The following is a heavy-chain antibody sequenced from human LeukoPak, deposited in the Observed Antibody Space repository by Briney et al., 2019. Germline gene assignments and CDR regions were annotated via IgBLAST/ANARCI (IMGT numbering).Heavy chain of an antibody. Sequence: ASVKVSCKASGGTFRTSGVNWVRQAPGQRLEWMGCVIPVFGTSNYAEKFQDRVTITADESTSTAYMELSSLRSEDTAVYYCATSENPVAIPFTWGQGTLVSVSS. J-gene: IGHJ5*02. CDR1: GGTFRTSG. CDR2: VIPVFGTS. D-gene: IGHD4-23*01. V-gene: IGHV1-69*13. CDR3: ATSENPVAIPFT.